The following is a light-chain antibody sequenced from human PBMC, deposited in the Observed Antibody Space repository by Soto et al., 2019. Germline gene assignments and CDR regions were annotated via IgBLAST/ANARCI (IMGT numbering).Light chain of an antibody. Sequence: EIVLTQPPATLSLSPGERATLSCRASQSVSSYLAWYQQKPGQAPRLLIYDASNRATGIPARFSGSGSGTDFTLTISSLEPEDFAVYYCQQRSNWPPLTFGQGTKVEIK. J-gene: IGKJ1*01. CDR1: QSVSSY. V-gene: IGKV3-11*01. CDR3: QQRSNWPPLT. CDR2: DAS.